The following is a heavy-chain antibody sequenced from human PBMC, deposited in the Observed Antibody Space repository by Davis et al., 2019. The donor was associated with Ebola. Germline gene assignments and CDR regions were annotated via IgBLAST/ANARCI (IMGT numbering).Heavy chain of an antibody. CDR2: INHSGST. J-gene: IGHJ6*02. D-gene: IGHD6-13*01. Sequence: SETLSLTCAVYGGSFSGYYWSWIRQPPGKGLEWIGEINHSGSTNYNPSLKSRVTISVDTSKNQFSLKLSSVTAADTAVYYCARGSSWSICGMDVWGQGTTVTVSS. V-gene: IGHV4-34*01. CDR1: GGSFSGYY. CDR3: ARGSSWSICGMDV.